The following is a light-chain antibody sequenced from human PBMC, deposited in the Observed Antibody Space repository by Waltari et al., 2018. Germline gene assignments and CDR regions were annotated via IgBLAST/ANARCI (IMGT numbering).Light chain of an antibody. CDR2: DVT. V-gene: IGLV2-23*02. Sequence: QSALTQPASVSGSPGQSTTISCTGTSNDVGYYSLVSWYQQHPGKAPKLIISDVTKRPSGVSDRFSGSKSGNTAFLTISGLQAEDEADYHCCTYAGSSTYAFGTGTTVSVL. CDR1: SNDVGYYSL. CDR3: CTYAGSSTYA. J-gene: IGLJ1*01.